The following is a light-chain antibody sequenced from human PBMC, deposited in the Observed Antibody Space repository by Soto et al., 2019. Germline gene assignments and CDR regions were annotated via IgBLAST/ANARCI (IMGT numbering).Light chain of an antibody. Sequence: QSVLTQPRSVSGSPGQSVTISCTGTSSDVGGYNYVSWYQHHPGKAPKLLIYDVSKRPSGVPDRFSGSKSGNTASLTISGLQAEDEADYYCCSYAGSYTLLFGGGTKLTVL. V-gene: IGLV2-11*01. CDR3: CSYAGSYTLL. CDR1: SSDVGGYNY. J-gene: IGLJ2*01. CDR2: DVS.